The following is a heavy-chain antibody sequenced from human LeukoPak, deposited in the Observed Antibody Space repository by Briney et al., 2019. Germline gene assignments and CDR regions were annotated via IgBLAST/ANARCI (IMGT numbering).Heavy chain of an antibody. J-gene: IGHJ4*02. CDR2: ITDNGNTT. CDR1: GFTFSSYA. Sequence: GGSLRLSCAASGFTFSSYAMNWVRLSPGKGLEWVSAITDNGNTTYYADSVKGRFTISRDNSKNTLYLQMSSLRAEDTAVYYCATLRLSDHFDYWGQGTLVTVSS. V-gene: IGHV3-23*01. D-gene: IGHD2-15*01. CDR3: ATLRLSDHFDY.